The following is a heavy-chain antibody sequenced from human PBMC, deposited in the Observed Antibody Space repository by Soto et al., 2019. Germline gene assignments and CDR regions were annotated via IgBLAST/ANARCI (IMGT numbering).Heavy chain of an antibody. CDR2: IFYSGST. CDR1: GGSINAFF. J-gene: IGHJ6*02. V-gene: IGHV4-59*01. Sequence: QVQLEESGPGLVKPSETLSLTCTVSGGSINAFFWSWVRQPPGKGLESIGYIFYSGSTNYNPSLKSRVTISMDTSKTQFSLNLTSVTAAATAVYYCATQTGLYYYGLDVWGQGTMVAVSS. CDR3: ATQTGLYYYGLDV.